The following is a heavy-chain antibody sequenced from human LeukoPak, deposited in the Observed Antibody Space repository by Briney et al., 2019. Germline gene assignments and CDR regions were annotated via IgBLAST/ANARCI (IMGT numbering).Heavy chain of an antibody. CDR1: GVSIRSTSYY. J-gene: IGHJ4*02. CDR2: IYFSGNT. D-gene: IGHD2-2*03. V-gene: IGHV4-39*01. Sequence: SETLSLTCTISGVSIRSTSYYWGWIRQPPGKGLEWIGSIYFSGNTYNNPSLKTRVTISIDTSKNQFSLKLTSVTAADTAIFYCASGYFGHTFDFWGQGTLGTVSS. CDR3: ASGYFGHTFDF.